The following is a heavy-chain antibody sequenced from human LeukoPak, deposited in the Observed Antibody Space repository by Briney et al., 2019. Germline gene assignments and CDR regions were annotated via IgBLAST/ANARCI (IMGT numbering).Heavy chain of an antibody. CDR3: ARSIDIVVGYNWFDP. V-gene: IGHV5-51*01. Sequence: GESLKISCKGSGYSFTSYWIGWVRQMPGKGLEWMGIIYPGDSDTRYSPSFQGQVTISADKSISTAYLQWSSLKASDTAMYYCARSIDIVVGYNWFDPWGQGTLVTVSS. J-gene: IGHJ5*02. CDR1: GYSFTSYW. D-gene: IGHD2-15*01. CDR2: IYPGDSDT.